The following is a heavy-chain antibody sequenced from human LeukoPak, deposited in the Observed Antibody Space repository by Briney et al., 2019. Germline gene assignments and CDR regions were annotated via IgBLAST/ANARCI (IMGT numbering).Heavy chain of an antibody. CDR1: GFTFSRFG. CDR3: AQKGGTDH. Sequence: GGSLRLSCAASGFTFSRFGMNWVRQAPGKGLEWISYISSSSSAMYYADSVKGRFTISRDNAKNSLYLQMSSLRDEDTAVYYCAQKGGTDHWGQGTLATVSS. J-gene: IGHJ4*02. D-gene: IGHD2-15*01. CDR2: ISSSSSAM. V-gene: IGHV3-48*02.